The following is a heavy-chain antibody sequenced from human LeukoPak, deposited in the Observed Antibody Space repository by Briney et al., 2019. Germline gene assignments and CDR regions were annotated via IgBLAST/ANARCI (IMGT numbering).Heavy chain of an antibody. Sequence: SLRLSCAASGFTFSSYWMHWVRQAPGKGLVWVSRIISDGSRTSYADSVKGRFTISRDNAKNTLYLQMNNLRAEDTAVYYCARGGEVLLWFGELSWFDPWGQGTLVTVSS. CDR2: IISDGSRT. CDR1: GFTFSSYW. CDR3: ARGGEVLLWFGELSWFDP. J-gene: IGHJ5*02. D-gene: IGHD3-10*01. V-gene: IGHV3-74*01.